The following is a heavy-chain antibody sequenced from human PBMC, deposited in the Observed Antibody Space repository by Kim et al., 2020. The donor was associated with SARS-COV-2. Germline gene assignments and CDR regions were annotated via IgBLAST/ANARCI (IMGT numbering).Heavy chain of an antibody. V-gene: IGHV3-33*06. Sequence: DSGKGRFTMSRDDSKNTLYLHLNSRRAEDTAVYYCAKQAGYSSGWYSDYWGQGTLVTVSS. J-gene: IGHJ4*02. CDR3: AKQAGYSSGWYSDY. D-gene: IGHD6-19*01.